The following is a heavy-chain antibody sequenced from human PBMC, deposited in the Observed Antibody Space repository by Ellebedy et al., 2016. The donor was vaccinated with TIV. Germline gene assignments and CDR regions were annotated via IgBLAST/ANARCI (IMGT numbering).Heavy chain of an antibody. V-gene: IGHV6-1*01. CDR2: TYYRSKWYN. CDR1: GDSVSSTSAT. D-gene: IGHD6-25*01. Sequence: SQTLSLTCAISGDSVSSTSATWNWIGQSPSRGLKWLVRTYYRSKWYNHYAISVKSRISINPDTSKNQFSLPLHSVTPEDTAVYYCARDDLAAGTTIDYWGQGTLVTVSS. J-gene: IGHJ4*02. CDR3: ARDDLAAGTTIDY.